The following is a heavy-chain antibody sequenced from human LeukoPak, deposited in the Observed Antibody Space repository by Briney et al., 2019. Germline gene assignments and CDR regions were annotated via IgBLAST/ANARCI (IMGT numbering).Heavy chain of an antibody. Sequence: GGCLRLSRAASGFTFSDYYMNWIRQAPGTGLEWVSYISGSGNTIYYADSVKGRFTISRDNAKKSLYLQMNSLRADDTAVYYCASSPRDWNFAFHSWGQGTLVTVSS. D-gene: IGHD1-7*01. CDR3: ASSPRDWNFAFHS. CDR1: GFTFSDYY. CDR2: ISGSGNTI. J-gene: IGHJ4*02. V-gene: IGHV3-11*01.